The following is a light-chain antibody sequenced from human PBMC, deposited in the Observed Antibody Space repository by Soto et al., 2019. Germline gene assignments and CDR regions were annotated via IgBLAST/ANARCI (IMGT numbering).Light chain of an antibody. V-gene: IGLV2-14*01. CDR1: NSDLGAYGY. CDR2: EVF. Sequence: SVLTQPASVSGSPGQSITISCTGTNSDLGAYGYVSWYQQHPGKAPRLLIYEVFNRPSGVSDRFSGSKSANTASLTISGLQAEDEADYYCSSYTTSSARVFGPGTKVTVL. CDR3: SSYTTSSARV. J-gene: IGLJ1*01.